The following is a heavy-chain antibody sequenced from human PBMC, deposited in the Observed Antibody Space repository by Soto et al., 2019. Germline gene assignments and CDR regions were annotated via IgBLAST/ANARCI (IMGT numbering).Heavy chain of an antibody. Sequence: LRLSCAASGFTFTNYRIRWVRQAPGKGLVWVARINSDGTRINYADSVKGRFTISRDNAKNTVFLQMNSLRDEDSAVYFCARAGDWNYVQDFWGQGTLVTVSS. J-gene: IGHJ4*02. CDR2: INSDGTRI. D-gene: IGHD1-7*01. CDR1: GFTFTNYR. CDR3: ARAGDWNYVQDF. V-gene: IGHV3-74*01.